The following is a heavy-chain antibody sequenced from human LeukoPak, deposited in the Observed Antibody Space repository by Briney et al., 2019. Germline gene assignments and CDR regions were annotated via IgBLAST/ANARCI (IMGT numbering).Heavy chain of an antibody. D-gene: IGHD5-18*01. J-gene: IGHJ4*02. CDR2: IIPIFGTA. CDR3: ARGGYSYGYRQGDY. V-gene: IGHV1-69*13. CDR1: GGTFSSYA. Sequence: SAKVSCKASGGTFSSYAISWVRQAPGQGLEWMGGIIPIFGTANYAQKFQGRVTITADESTSTAYMELSSLRSEDTAVYYCARGGYSYGYRQGDYWGQGTLVTVSS.